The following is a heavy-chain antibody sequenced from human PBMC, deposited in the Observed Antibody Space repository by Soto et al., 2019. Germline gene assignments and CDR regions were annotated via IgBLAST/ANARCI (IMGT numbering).Heavy chain of an antibody. V-gene: IGHV1-69*13. CDR2: IIPIFGTA. CDR1: GGTFSSYA. D-gene: IGHD2-2*01. J-gene: IGHJ6*02. Sequence: ASVKVSCKASGGTFSSYAISWVRQAPGQGLGWMGGIIPIFGTANYAQKFQGRVTITADESTSTAYMELSSLRSEDTAVYYCARVGYCSSTSCYGGLADYYYGMDVWGQGTTVTVSS. CDR3: ARVGYCSSTSCYGGLADYYYGMDV.